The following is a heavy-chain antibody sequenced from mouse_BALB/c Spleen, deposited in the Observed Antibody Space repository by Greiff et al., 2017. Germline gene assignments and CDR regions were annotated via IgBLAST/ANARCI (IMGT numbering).Heavy chain of an antibody. V-gene: IGHV5-6-5*01. CDR3: ARGGSYYWYFDV. CDR1: GFTFSSYA. Sequence: DVKLVESGGGLVKPGGSLKLSCAASGFTFSSYAMSWVRQTPEKRLEWVASISSGGSTYYPDSVKGRFTISRDNARNILYLQMSSLRSEDTAMYYCARGGSYYWYFDVWGAGTTVTVSS. CDR2: ISSGGST. J-gene: IGHJ1*01.